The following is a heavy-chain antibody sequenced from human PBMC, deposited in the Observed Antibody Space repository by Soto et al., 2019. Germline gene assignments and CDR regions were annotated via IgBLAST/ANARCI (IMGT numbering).Heavy chain of an antibody. CDR1: GFTFISYA. CDR2: ISGSGGST. D-gene: IGHD2-15*01. CDR3: AKNRGLQSRCSGGSYGAFDI. V-gene: IGHV3-23*01. Sequence: EVQLLESGGGLVQPGGSLSLSCAASGFTFISYAMSCVRQAPGKRLECVSAISGSGGSTNYADPVNGRFTISREISKNPPYLQMNGIRAEDTAVYYCAKNRGLQSRCSGGSYGAFDIWCQGTMVTDSS. J-gene: IGHJ3*02.